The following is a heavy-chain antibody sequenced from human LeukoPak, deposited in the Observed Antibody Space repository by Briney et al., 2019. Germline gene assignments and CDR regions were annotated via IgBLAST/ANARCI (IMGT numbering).Heavy chain of an antibody. Sequence: ASVKVSCKASGYTFTSYDINWVRQATGQGLEWIGWMNPHSGNTGYAQKFQGRVTMTRNTSISTAYMELSSLRSEDTAVYYCAALYCSGGSCYFGDWGQGTLVTVSS. J-gene: IGHJ4*02. CDR1: GYTFTSYD. CDR3: AALYCSGGSCYFGD. D-gene: IGHD2-15*01. V-gene: IGHV1-8*01. CDR2: MNPHSGNT.